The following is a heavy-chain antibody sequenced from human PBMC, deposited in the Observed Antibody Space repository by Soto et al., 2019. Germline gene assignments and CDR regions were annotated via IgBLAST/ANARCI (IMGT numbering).Heavy chain of an antibody. CDR2: INSGSTSV. D-gene: IGHD2-2*01. CDR3: TSSRSPDAY. V-gene: IGHV3-48*01. CDR1: GFDFNSYS. Sequence: GGSLRLSNVASGFDFNSYSMNWGRQAPVKGLEGISYINSGSTSVFYADSVKGRFTISRDNAKNSLYLQMNSLRAEDTAVYYCTSSRSPDAYWGQGTLVTVSS. J-gene: IGHJ4*02.